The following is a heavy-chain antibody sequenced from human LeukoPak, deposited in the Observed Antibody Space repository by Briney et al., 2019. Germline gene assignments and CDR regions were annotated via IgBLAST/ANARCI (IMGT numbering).Heavy chain of an antibody. J-gene: IGHJ1*01. Sequence: PSETLSLTCTVSGGSISSYYWSWIRQPPGKGLEWIANIYYNGSTNYNPSLKSRVTISVGTSKNQLSLKLSSVTAADTAVYYCARVAAGIGFFQHWGQGTLVTVSS. CDR1: GGSISSYY. D-gene: IGHD6-13*01. CDR3: ARVAAGIGFFQH. V-gene: IGHV4-59*08. CDR2: IYYNGST.